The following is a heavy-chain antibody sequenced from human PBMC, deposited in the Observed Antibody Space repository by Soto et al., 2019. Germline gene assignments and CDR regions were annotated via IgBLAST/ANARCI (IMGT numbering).Heavy chain of an antibody. CDR3: ASREGGTMGHAFDI. Sequence: QVQLVQSGAEVKKPGSSVKVSCKASGGTFSSYAISWVRQAPGQGLEWMGGIIPIFGTANYAQKFQGRVTXXAXEXXSTAYMELSSLRSEDTAVYYCASREGGTMGHAFDIWGQGTMVTVSS. CDR1: GGTFSSYA. J-gene: IGHJ3*02. V-gene: IGHV1-69*12. D-gene: IGHD3-10*01. CDR2: IIPIFGTA.